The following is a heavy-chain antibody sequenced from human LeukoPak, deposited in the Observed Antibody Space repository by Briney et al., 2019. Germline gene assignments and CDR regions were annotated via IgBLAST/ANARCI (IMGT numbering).Heavy chain of an antibody. V-gene: IGHV4-59*08. Sequence: PSETLSLTCTVSGGSISSYYWSWIRQPPGKGLEWIGYIYYSGSTNYNPSLKSRVTISVDTSKNQFSLKLSSVTAADTAVYYCARHKAADYALPSSGWSLYYYYYGMDVWGQGTTVTVSS. J-gene: IGHJ6*02. CDR2: IYYSGST. D-gene: IGHD6-13*01. CDR1: GGSISSYY. CDR3: ARHKAADYALPSSGWSLYYYYYGMDV.